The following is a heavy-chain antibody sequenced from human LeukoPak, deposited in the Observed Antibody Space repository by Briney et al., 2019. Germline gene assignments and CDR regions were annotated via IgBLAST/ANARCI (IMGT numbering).Heavy chain of an antibody. D-gene: IGHD4-11*01. CDR1: GYTFTSYG. CDR3: ARGSSYINPPYY. J-gene: IGHJ4*01. CDR2: VNPSGHNT. V-gene: IGHV1-46*01. Sequence: ASVNVSFKASGYTFTSYGISWVRQAPGQGLEWMGIVNPSGHNTTHAQKFQGTATMTKHTSTSAVHMELSSLRSEDTAVYYCARGSSYINPPYYSGHRTLFTLSS.